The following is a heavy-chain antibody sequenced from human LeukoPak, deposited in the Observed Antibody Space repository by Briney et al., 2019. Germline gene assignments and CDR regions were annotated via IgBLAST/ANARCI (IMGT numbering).Heavy chain of an antibody. J-gene: IGHJ4*02. V-gene: IGHV4-4*09. CDR1: GVSLSNYC. Sequence: SETLSLTCSVSGVSLSNYCWSCMRQSPGRGLQWIGYIFSSGSTNYNLSLKSRVTITVDTSKNQFSLELTSVTAADTAVYYCVRSKDFWSGYYDYWGQGNLVTVSS. CDR3: VRSKDFWSGYYDY. D-gene: IGHD3-3*01. CDR2: IFSSGST.